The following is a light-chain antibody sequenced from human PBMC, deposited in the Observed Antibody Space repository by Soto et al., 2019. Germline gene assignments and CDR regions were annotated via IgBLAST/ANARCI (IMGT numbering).Light chain of an antibody. Sequence: EIVLTQSPDTLSLSPGERATLSCRASQSVSSSLAWYQQKPGQAPRLLIYDASNRATGIPDRFSGSGSGTDFTLTISRLEPEDFAVYYCQQYGSSPSYTFGQGTKLEIK. CDR3: QQYGSSPSYT. CDR1: QSVSSS. J-gene: IGKJ2*01. CDR2: DAS. V-gene: IGKV3-20*01.